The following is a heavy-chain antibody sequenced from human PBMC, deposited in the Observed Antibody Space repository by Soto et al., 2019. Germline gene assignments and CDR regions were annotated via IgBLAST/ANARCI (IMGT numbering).Heavy chain of an antibody. J-gene: IGHJ6*02. CDR3: ARGTTVTTSYAYGMDV. V-gene: IGHV1-69*12. D-gene: IGHD4-4*01. CDR1: GGTFSSYA. Sequence: QVQLVQSGAEVKKPGSSAKVSCKASGGTFSSYAISWVRQAPGQGLEWMGGIIPIFGTANYAQKFQGRVTITADESTSTAYMELSNLRSEDTAVYYCARGTTVTTSYAYGMDVWGQGTTVTVSS. CDR2: IIPIFGTA.